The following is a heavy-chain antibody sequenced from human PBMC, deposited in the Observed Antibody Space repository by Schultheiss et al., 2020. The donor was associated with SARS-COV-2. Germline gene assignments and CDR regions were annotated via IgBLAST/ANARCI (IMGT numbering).Heavy chain of an antibody. CDR2: ISGSGGST. Sequence: GGSLRLSCAASGFTFSSYAMSWVRQAPGKGLEWVSAISGSGGSTYYADSVKGRFTISRDNAKNTLFLQMNSLRAEDTAVYYCASLSSSWSLWGQGTLVTVSS. J-gene: IGHJ4*02. V-gene: IGHV3-23*01. CDR3: ASLSSSWSL. CDR1: GFTFSSYA. D-gene: IGHD6-13*01.